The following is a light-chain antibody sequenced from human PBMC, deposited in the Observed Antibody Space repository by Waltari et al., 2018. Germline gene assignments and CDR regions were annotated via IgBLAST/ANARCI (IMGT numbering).Light chain of an antibody. CDR1: HSITTY. Sequence: VTITCRASHSITTYLNWYQQKPGAAPKLLIYAASSLQSGAPSRFSGGGSGTDFTLTISGLQPEDSATYYCQQSYSTVTFGGGTKVEIK. CDR3: QQSYSTVT. V-gene: IGKV1-39*01. CDR2: AAS. J-gene: IGKJ4*01.